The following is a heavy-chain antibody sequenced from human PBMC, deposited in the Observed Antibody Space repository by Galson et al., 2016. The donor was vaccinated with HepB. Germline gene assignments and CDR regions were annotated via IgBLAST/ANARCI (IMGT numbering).Heavy chain of an antibody. CDR1: GFTFNTYA. Sequence: SLRLSCAASGFTFNTYAVHWVRQAPGKGLEWVAVISYVGSNKFYGDSVKGRFTISRDNSKNMLYLQMNDVRTEDTAVYFCARGRVSSFNTYWYFDLWGHGTLVTVSS. J-gene: IGHJ2*01. D-gene: IGHD6-13*01. CDR3: ARGRVSSFNTYWYFDL. V-gene: IGHV3-30-3*01. CDR2: ISYVGSNK.